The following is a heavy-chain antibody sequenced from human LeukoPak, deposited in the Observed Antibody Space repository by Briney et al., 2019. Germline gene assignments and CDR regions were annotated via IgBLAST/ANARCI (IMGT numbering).Heavy chain of an antibody. D-gene: IGHD6-13*01. Sequence: GGSLRLSRAASGFTFSSYSMNWVRQAPGKGLEWVSSITSSSRSLYYADSVKGRFTISRDNAKNSLYLQMNSLRPEDTAVYYCARERGQQLPLDYWGQGTLVIVSS. J-gene: IGHJ4*02. CDR2: ITSSSRSL. V-gene: IGHV3-21*04. CDR3: ARERGQQLPLDY. CDR1: GFTFSSYS.